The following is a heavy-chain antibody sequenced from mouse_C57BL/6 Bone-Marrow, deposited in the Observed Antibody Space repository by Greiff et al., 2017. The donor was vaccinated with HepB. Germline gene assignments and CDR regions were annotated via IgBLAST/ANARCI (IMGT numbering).Heavy chain of an antibody. V-gene: IGHV1-4*01. CDR2: INPSSGYT. J-gene: IGHJ3*01. CDR1: GYTFTSYT. D-gene: IGHD2-4*01. CDR3: ARGGDYDYDRFAY. Sequence: VQLVESGAELARPGASVKMSCKASGYTFTSYTMHWVKQRPGQGLEWIGYINPSSGYTKYNQKFKDKATLTADKSSSTAYMQLSSLTSEDSAVYYCARGGDYDYDRFAYWGQGTLVTVSA.